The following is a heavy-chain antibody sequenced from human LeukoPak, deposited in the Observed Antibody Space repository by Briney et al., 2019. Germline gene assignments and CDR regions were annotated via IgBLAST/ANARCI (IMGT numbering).Heavy chain of an antibody. V-gene: IGHV3-23*01. J-gene: IGHJ4*02. Sequence: GGALRLSCAASGFTFNSYAMSWVRQAPGRWLEWVSAISGSGSSTYYADSVKGRFTISRDNSRNTLSLQMNSLRAEDTAVYYCAKGAGYNSNYFDYWGQGTLVTVSS. D-gene: IGHD5-24*01. CDR1: GFTFNSYA. CDR3: AKGAGYNSNYFDY. CDR2: ISGSGSST.